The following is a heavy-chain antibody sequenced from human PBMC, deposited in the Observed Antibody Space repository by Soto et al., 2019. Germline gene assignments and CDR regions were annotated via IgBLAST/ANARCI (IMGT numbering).Heavy chain of an antibody. CDR1: GFNFRPYD. CDR3: ARAPGGMDF. CDR2: ISSGSSAI. Sequence: EVQLVESGGALVQPGGSLRLSCAASGFNFRPYDMNWVRRTPGKGLEWLSHISSGSSAIYYANSVKGRFTISRDEAKTSVYLVMNSLRDEDTGVYYCARAPGGMDFWGQGTTVTVSS. V-gene: IGHV3-48*02. J-gene: IGHJ6*02. D-gene: IGHD3-10*01.